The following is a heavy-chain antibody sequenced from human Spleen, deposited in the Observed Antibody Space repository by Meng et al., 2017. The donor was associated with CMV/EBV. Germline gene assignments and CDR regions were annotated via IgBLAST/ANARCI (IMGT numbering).Heavy chain of an antibody. V-gene: IGHV4-34*01. CDR3: ARDRTTYFDY. CDR1: GGSFSGYY. Sequence: SETLSLTCAVYGGSFSGYYWSWIRQPPGKGLEWIGEINHSGSTNYNPSLKSRVTISVDTSKNQFSLKLSSVTAADTAVYYCARDRTTYFDYWGQGTLVTVSS. J-gene: IGHJ4*02. CDR2: INHSGST. D-gene: IGHD1-7*01.